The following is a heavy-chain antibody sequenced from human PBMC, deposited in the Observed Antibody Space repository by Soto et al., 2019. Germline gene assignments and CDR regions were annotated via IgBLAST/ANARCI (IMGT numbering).Heavy chain of an antibody. CDR1: GGSISSGDYY. CDR2: IYYSGST. J-gene: IGHJ4*02. V-gene: IGHV4-30-4*01. D-gene: IGHD2-15*01. CDR3: ARGRRDGYSPGGVDY. Sequence: QVQLQESGPGLVKPSQTLSLTCTVSGGSISSGDYYWSWIHQPPGKGLEWIGYIYYSGSTYYNPSLKSRVTISVDTSKNQFSLKLSSVTAADTAVYYCARGRRDGYSPGGVDYWGQGTLVTVSS.